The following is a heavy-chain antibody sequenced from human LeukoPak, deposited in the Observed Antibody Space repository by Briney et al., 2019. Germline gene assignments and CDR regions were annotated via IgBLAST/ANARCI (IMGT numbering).Heavy chain of an antibody. CDR3: ARETYYYDSSGLDY. Sequence: LTGGSLRLSCAASGFTFSSYGMHWVRQAPGKGLEWVAVIWYDGSNKYYADSVKGRFTISRDNSKNTLYLQMNSLRAEDTAVYYCARETYYYDSSGLDYWGQGTLVTVSS. J-gene: IGHJ4*02. CDR2: IWYDGSNK. CDR1: GFTFSSYG. D-gene: IGHD3-22*01. V-gene: IGHV3-33*01.